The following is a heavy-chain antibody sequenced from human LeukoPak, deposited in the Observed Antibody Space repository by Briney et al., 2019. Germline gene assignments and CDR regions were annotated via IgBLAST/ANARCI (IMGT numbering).Heavy chain of an antibody. CDR1: GYTFTGYY. V-gene: IGHV1-2*02. D-gene: IGHD2-2*01. Sequence: ASVKVSCKASGYTFTGYYMHWVRQAPGQGLEWMGWINPNSGGTNYAQKFQGRVTMTRDTSISTAYMELSRLRSDDTAVYYCARSQIYGCNSTSCRAYHDAFDIWGQGTMVTVSS. CDR2: INPNSGGT. CDR3: ARSQIYGCNSTSCRAYHDAFDI. J-gene: IGHJ3*02.